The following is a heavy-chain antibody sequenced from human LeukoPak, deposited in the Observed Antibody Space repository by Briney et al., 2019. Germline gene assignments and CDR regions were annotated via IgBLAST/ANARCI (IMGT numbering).Heavy chain of an antibody. J-gene: IGHJ5*02. CDR2: IYYSGST. CDR3: AGGPEGVLLGFGEQKNHGCDP. V-gene: IGHV4-59*08. D-gene: IGHD3-10*01. Sequence: PSETLSLTCTVSGGSISSYYWSWIRQPPGKGLEWIGYIYYSGSTNYNPSLKSRVTISVDTSKNQFSLKLSSVTAADTAVYYCAGGPEGVLLGFGEQKNHGCDPWGQGTLVTVSS. CDR1: GGSISSYY.